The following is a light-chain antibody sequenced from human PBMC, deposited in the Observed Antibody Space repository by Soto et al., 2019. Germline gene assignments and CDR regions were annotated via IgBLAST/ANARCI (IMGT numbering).Light chain of an antibody. Sequence: DSQMTQYPSTLSASIGDRVTITCRAGQSISSWLAWYQQKPGKAPKLLISKASTLQSGVPPRFSGSGSGTEFALTSSSLQPDDFATYYCQQYESYPMTFGGGTKVEIK. J-gene: IGKJ4*01. CDR1: QSISSW. V-gene: IGKV1-5*03. CDR3: QQYESYPMT. CDR2: KAS.